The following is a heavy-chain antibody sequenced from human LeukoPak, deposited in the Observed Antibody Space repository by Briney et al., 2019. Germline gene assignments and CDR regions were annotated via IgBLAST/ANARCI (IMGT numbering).Heavy chain of an antibody. V-gene: IGHV4-59*01. CDR2: VYPNGAA. D-gene: IGHD2-21*01. CDR3: ARAKHTLVYDSFNL. J-gene: IGHJ3*01. CDR1: GVSINNEY. Sequence: SETLSLTCTVSGVSINNEYWNWIRQAPGKGLEWIGCVYPNGAANYSPSLKSRVTISVDTSKNQIFLKVNTVTAADTAVYFCARAKHTLVYDSFNLWGQGTMVTVSS.